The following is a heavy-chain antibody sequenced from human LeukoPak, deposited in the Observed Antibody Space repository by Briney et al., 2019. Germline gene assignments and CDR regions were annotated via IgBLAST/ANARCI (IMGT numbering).Heavy chain of an antibody. V-gene: IGHV4-59*01. Sequence: SETLSLTCTVSGGSISSYYWSWIRQPPGKGLEGIGYIYYSGSTNYNPSLKSRVTISVDTSKNQFSLKLSSVTAADTAVYYCARETHGVSWFDPWGQGTLVTVSS. CDR3: ARETHGVSWFDP. CDR1: GGSISSYY. CDR2: IYYSGST. J-gene: IGHJ5*02.